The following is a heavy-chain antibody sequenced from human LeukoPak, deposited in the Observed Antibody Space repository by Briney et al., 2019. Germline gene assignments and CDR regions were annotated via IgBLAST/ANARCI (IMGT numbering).Heavy chain of an antibody. D-gene: IGHD3-22*01. J-gene: IGHJ3*02. CDR2: ISTYNGNT. V-gene: IGHV1-18*01. Sequence: ASVKVSCKASGYRFTNYAISWVRQAPGQGLEWMGWISTYNGNTNYAQKFQGRVTMTRDPSTSTAYMELRSLRSDDTAVYYCAREANYDDTPNAFDIWGQGTMVTVSS. CDR3: AREANYDDTPNAFDI. CDR1: GYRFTNYA.